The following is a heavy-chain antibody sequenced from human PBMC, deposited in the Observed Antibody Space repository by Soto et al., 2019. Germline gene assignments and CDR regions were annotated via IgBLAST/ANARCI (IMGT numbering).Heavy chain of an antibody. CDR3: ARDGSGYSTD. CDR1: GFTFRNYW. CDR2: TNQDGRER. V-gene: IGHV3-7*01. J-gene: IGHJ4*02. Sequence: EVQLVESGGGLVQPGGSLRLSCVASGFTFRNYWMSWLRQAPGKGLEWVANTNQDGRERYSVDSVKGRFTISRDNAKNSMHLQMNSLRAEDTAVYYGARDGSGYSTDWGQGTLVTVSS. D-gene: IGHD5-18*01.